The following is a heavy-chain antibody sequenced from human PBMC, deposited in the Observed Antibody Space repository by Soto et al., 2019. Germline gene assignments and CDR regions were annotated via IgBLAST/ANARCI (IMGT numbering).Heavy chain of an antibody. D-gene: IGHD3-3*01. Sequence: SETLSLTCTFSGGSISSYYWSWIRQPPGKGLEWIGYIYYSGSTNYNPSLKSRVTISVDTSKNQFSLKLSSVTAADTAVYYCARLRGDYDFWSGYYTKYYYYYMDVLGKGTTVTFSS. CDR3: ARLRGDYDFWSGYYTKYYYYYMDV. J-gene: IGHJ6*03. CDR2: IYYSGST. V-gene: IGHV4-59*08. CDR1: GGSISSYY.